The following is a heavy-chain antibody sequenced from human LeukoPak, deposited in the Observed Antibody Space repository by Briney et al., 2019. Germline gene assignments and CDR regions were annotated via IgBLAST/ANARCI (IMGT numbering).Heavy chain of an antibody. J-gene: IGHJ4*02. V-gene: IGHV4-59*01. CDR2: IFYSAIT. CDR1: GGSISSYS. Sequence: SQTLSLTCTVSGGSISSYSWSWIPQRPGKGLEWIGYIFYSAITNYNPSLKSRVSISADTSKNQFSLKLSAVTAADTAVYYCASEMAGTGIYWGQGTLVTVSS. CDR3: ASEMAGTGIY. D-gene: IGHD6-19*01.